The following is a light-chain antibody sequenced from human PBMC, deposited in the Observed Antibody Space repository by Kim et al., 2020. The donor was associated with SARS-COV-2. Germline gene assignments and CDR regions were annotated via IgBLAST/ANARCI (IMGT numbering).Light chain of an antibody. Sequence: GQRVTMSCAGSNSNLGSNSVHWYQHLPGTAPKLLIYKDNQRPSGVPDRFSGSKSATSASLVISGLQSEDEADYYCAAWDDTLNGRVFGGGTQLTVL. CDR1: NSNLGSNS. J-gene: IGLJ3*02. CDR3: AAWDDTLNGRV. V-gene: IGLV1-44*01. CDR2: KDN.